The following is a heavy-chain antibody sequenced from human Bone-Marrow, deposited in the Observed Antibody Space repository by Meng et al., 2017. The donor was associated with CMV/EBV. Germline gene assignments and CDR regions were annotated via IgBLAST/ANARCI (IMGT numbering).Heavy chain of an antibody. CDR2: INPNTGGT. D-gene: IGHD2-2*01. CDR1: VYTGTAYY. J-gene: IGHJ4*03. Sequence: ASVRVPCKTTVYTGTAYYMHWVRQAPGEGLEWMGWINPNTGGTNYAQKFQGRITMTRDTSIRTAYMELSSLRSDDTAVYYCAKDREYCSSTSCYGGLLDYWVQGTTVTVSS. CDR3: AKDREYCSSTSCYGGLLDY. V-gene: IGHV1-2*02.